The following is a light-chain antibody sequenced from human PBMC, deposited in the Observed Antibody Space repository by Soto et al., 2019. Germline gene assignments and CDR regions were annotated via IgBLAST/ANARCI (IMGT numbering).Light chain of an antibody. CDR2: LTS. CDR1: QAVNTR. J-gene: IGKJ1*01. V-gene: IGKV3D-11*03. CDR3: HQRQSWPQA. Sequence: DIVLTQSPATLSSFPGDRVTLSCRASQAVNTRLAWYQHKPGQAPRLLIYLTSNRAAGIPARFSGSGSEKDRTLANSDAEPEDQSVHDCHQRQSWPQAFSPGTKVDIK.